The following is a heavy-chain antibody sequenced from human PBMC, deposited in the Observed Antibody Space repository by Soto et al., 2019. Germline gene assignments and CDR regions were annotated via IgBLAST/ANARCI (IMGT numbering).Heavy chain of an antibody. D-gene: IGHD6-13*01. CDR1: GYTFTSYY. CDR2: INPSGGST. Sequence: GASVKVSCKASGYTFTSYYMHWVRQAPEQGLEWMGIINPSGGSTSYAQKFQGRVTMTRDTSTSTVYMELSSLRSEDTAVYYCARGRRAAAGTANAFDIWGQGTMVTVSS. CDR3: ARGRRAAAGTANAFDI. V-gene: IGHV1-46*03. J-gene: IGHJ3*02.